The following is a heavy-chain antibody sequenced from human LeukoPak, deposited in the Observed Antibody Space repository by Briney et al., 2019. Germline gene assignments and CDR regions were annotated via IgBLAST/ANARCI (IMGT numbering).Heavy chain of an antibody. CDR1: GRSFSGYY. D-gene: IGHD4-17*01. V-gene: IGHV4-34*01. CDR3: ARVGAPHYYGMDV. CDR2: INHSGST. Sequence: SETLSLTCAVYGRSFSGYYWSWIRQPPGKGLEWIGEINHSGSTNYNPSLKSRVTISVDTSKNQFSLKLSSVTAADTAVYYCARVGAPHYYGMDVWGKGTTVTVSS. J-gene: IGHJ6*04.